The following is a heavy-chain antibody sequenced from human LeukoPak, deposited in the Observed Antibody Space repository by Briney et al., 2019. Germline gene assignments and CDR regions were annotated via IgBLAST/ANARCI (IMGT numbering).Heavy chain of an antibody. D-gene: IGHD2-2*01. J-gene: IGHJ6*03. CDR1: GFTFSSYA. V-gene: IGHV3-30-3*01. CDR2: ISYDGSNK. Sequence: GGSLRLSCAASGFTFSSYAMHWVRQAPGKGLELVAVISYDGSNKYYADSVKGRFTISRDTSMNTLDLQMNSLRTEDTAVYYCARADGQLYFYFMDVWGKGTTVTVSS. CDR3: ARADGQLYFYFMDV.